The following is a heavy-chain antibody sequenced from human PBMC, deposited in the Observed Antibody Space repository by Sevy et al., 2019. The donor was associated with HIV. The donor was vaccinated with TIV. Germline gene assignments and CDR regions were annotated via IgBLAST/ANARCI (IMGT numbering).Heavy chain of an antibody. D-gene: IGHD2-8*01. J-gene: IGHJ4*02. V-gene: IGHV3-49*04. CDR3: TRCKGAQSIFDY. Sequence: SLRLSCTASGFIFGDYAMSWVRQAPGKGLEWVAFLEHSAYGGTLDYAASGKGRFTISRDDSKSVAHLQMNDAKTEDTAIYYCTRCKGAQSIFDYWGQGALVTVSS. CDR2: LEHSAYGGTL. CDR1: GFIFGDYA.